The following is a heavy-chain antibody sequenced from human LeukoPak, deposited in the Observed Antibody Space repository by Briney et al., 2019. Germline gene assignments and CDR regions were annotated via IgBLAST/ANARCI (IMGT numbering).Heavy chain of an antibody. J-gene: IGHJ4*02. V-gene: IGHV3-48*01. CDR3: ARDYSGIAAAGTIDY. Sequence: GGSLRLSCTASGFTFSSYSMNWVRQAPGKGLEWVSYISSSSSTIYYADSVKGRFTISRDNAKNSLYLQMNSLRAEDTAVYYCARDYSGIAAAGTIDYWGQGTLVTVSS. D-gene: IGHD6-13*01. CDR2: ISSSSSTI. CDR1: GFTFSSYS.